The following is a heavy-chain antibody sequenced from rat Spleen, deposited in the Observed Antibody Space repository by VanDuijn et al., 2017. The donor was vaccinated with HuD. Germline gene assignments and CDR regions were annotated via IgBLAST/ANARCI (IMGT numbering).Heavy chain of an antibody. J-gene: IGHJ2*01. CDR3: SREGLYGNFFDY. D-gene: IGHD1-11*01. CDR2: ISSGGGNT. V-gene: IGHV5-25*01. CDR1: GFTFTNYD. Sequence: EVQLVESGGGLVQPGRSMKLSCAASGFTFTNYDMAWVRQAPAKGLEWIASISSGGGNTYYRDSVKGRFTISRDNAKSTLYLQMASLRSEDTATYYCSREGLYGNFFDYCGQGVMVTVSS.